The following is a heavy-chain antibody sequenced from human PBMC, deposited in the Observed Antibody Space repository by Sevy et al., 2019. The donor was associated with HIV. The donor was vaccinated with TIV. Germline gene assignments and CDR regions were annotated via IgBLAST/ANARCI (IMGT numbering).Heavy chain of an antibody. CDR3: ARAGGTYGLYYYYGMDV. J-gene: IGHJ6*02. V-gene: IGHV3-30-3*01. CDR2: ISNDGSNK. D-gene: IGHD3-10*01. Sequence: GGSLILSCAASGFTFSSHAMHWVRQAPGKGLEWVTVISNDGSNKYYADSVKGRFTISRDNSKNTLYLQMNSLRAEETAGYYCARAGGTYGLYYYYGMDVWGQGTTVTVSS. CDR1: GFTFSSHA.